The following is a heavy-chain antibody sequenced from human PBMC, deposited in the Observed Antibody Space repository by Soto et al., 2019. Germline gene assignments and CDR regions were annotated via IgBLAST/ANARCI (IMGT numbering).Heavy chain of an antibody. CDR2: ICWDDDK. CDR1: GFSLRTSGAG. D-gene: IGHD3-16*01. V-gene: IGHV2-5*02. CDR3: GHRSRTYEYLRGSYHWMAAR. J-gene: IGHJ4*02. Sequence: QITLKESGPRLVKPTQTLTLTCTFSGFSLRTSGAGVGWIRQPPGKALEWLALICWDDDKRYSPSLQSRLTITKETSRNQVVLTMSNMDPVDTATYFCGHRSRTYEYLRGSYHWMAARWGQGTLVTVSS.